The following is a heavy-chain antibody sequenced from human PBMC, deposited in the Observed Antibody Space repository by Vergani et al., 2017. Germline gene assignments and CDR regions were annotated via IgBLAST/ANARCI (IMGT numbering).Heavy chain of an antibody. CDR3: ARGRRARHFDL. Sequence: QVQLQQWGAGLLKPSETLSLTCAVYGGSFSGYYWSWIRQPPGKGLEWIGEINHSGSTNYNPSLKSRVTISVDTSKSQFSLKLSSVTAADTAVYYCARGRRARHFDLWGRGTLVTVSS. CDR2: INHSGST. D-gene: IGHD6-25*01. V-gene: IGHV4-34*01. J-gene: IGHJ2*01. CDR1: GGSFSGYY.